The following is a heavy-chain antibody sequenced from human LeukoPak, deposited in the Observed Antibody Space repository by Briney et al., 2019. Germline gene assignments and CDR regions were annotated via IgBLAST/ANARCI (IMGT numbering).Heavy chain of an antibody. CDR2: INPDGSDK. Sequence: GGSLRLSCTVSGFTFSSHWMSWVRQAPGKGLEWVANINPDGSDKQYVDSVKGRFTISRDNAKNSLYLQMNSLRAEDTAVYYCIPANRGPSPLSDYWGQGTLVTVSS. J-gene: IGHJ4*02. D-gene: IGHD2/OR15-2a*01. CDR3: IPANRGPSPLSDY. V-gene: IGHV3-7*01. CDR1: GFTFSSHW.